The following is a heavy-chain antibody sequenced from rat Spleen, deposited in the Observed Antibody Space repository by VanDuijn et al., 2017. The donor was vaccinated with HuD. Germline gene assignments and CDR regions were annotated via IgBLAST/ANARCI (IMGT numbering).Heavy chain of an antibody. J-gene: IGHJ3*01. V-gene: IGHV5-7*01. CDR1: GFTFTDYN. CDR2: ISYVGGIT. CDR3: ARQELRRLYWFAY. Sequence: EVQLVESGGGLVQPGRSLKLSCAASGFTFTDYNMAWVRQAPKKGLEWVATISYVGGITYYRDSVKGRFTISRDDVKNTLYLQMDSLRSEDTATYYCARQELRRLYWFAYWGQGTLVTVSS. D-gene: IGHD1-11*01.